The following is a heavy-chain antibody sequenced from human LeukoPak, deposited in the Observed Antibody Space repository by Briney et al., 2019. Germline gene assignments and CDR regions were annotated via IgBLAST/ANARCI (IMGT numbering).Heavy chain of an antibody. V-gene: IGHV1-8*01. CDR2: MNPNSGNT. CDR1: GYTFTSYD. J-gene: IGHJ6*02. Sequence: ASVKVSCKASGYTFTSYDINWVRQATGQGLEWMGWMNPNSGNTGYAQKFQGRVTMTRNTSTSTAYMELSSLRSEDAAVYYCARGSHGSGSYYFYYYYGMDVWGQGTTVTVSS. CDR3: ARGSHGSGSYYFYYYYGMDV. D-gene: IGHD3-10*01.